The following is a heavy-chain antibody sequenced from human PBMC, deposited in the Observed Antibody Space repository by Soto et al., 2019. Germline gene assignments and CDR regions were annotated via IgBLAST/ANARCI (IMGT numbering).Heavy chain of an antibody. J-gene: IGHJ3*02. V-gene: IGHV1-69*06. CDR1: GGTFSRYG. CDR3: ASTGEAPEGDESGSGDAFDI. CDR2: IIPVSGTA. D-gene: IGHD1-26*01. Sequence: QVQLVQSGSEVKKPGSSVKVSCKASGGTFSRYGFIWVREVPGQGLEWLGGIIPVSGTANYALKFQGRVTISVDRVASIGYMELTSLRSDDTAVYFCASTGEAPEGDESGSGDAFDIWGQGTEVTVSS.